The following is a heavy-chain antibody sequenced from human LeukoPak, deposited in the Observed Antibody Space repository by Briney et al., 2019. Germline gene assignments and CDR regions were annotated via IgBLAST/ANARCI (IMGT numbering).Heavy chain of an antibody. J-gene: IGHJ4*02. Sequence: GGSLRLSCAASGFIFSSYSMNWVRQAPGKGLEWVSYISASSSTTHYADSVKGRFTISRDNAKTSLYLQMNSLRAEDTAVYYCARGRGYSYGYGYWGQGTLVTVSS. D-gene: IGHD5-18*01. CDR3: ARGRGYSYGYGY. V-gene: IGHV3-48*01. CDR1: GFIFSSYS. CDR2: ISASSSTT.